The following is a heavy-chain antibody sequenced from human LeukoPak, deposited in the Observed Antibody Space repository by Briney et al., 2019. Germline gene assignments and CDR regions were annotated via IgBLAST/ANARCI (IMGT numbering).Heavy chain of an antibody. V-gene: IGHV3-7*03. Sequence: PGGSLRLSRTASGLTLSNYWMIWVRQAPGKGLKWVAKIKQDGSEKYYVDSVKGRFTISRDNAETSLYLQMNSLRVEDTAVYYCAARSSGIPFFWGGGTLVTVSS. CDR1: GLTLSNYW. CDR2: IKQDGSEK. D-gene: IGHD1-26*01. CDR3: AARSSGIPFF. J-gene: IGHJ4*02.